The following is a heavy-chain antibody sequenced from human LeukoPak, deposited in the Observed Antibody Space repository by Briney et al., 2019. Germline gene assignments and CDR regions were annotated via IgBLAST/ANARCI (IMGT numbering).Heavy chain of an antibody. CDR3: ARAARAYCGGDCHGAFDI. D-gene: IGHD2-21*02. CDR1: GYTFTGYW. J-gene: IGHJ3*02. CDR2: ISPSGGST. Sequence: ASVKVSCKAFGYTFTGYWMHWVRQAPGQGPEWMGVISPSGGSTSYAQKFQGRVTMTRDMSTSTVYMELSSLRSEDTAVYYCARAARAYCGGDCHGAFDIWGQGTMVTVSS. V-gene: IGHV1-46*01.